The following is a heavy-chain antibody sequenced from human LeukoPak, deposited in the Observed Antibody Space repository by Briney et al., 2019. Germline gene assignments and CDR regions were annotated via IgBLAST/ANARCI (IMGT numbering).Heavy chain of an antibody. CDR3: ARDTVVVVADCYYYYMDV. D-gene: IGHD2-15*01. CDR2: INPNSGGT. J-gene: IGHJ6*03. Sequence: ASVKVSCKASGYTFTGYYMHWVRQAPGQGLEWMGRINPNSGGTNYAQKFQGGVTMTRDTSISTAYMELSRLRSDDTAVYYCARDTVVVVADCYYYYMDVWGKGTTVTVSS. V-gene: IGHV1-2*06. CDR1: GYTFTGYY.